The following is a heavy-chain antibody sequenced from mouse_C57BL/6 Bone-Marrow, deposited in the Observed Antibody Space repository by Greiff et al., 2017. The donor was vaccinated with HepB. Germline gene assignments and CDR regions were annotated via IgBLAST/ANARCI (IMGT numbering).Heavy chain of an antibody. J-gene: IGHJ4*01. Sequence: VQLKQSGPELVKPGASVKMSCKASGYTFTDYNMHWVKQSHGKSLEWIGYINPNNGGTSYNQKFKGKATLTVNKSSSTAYMERRSLTSEDSAVYYCATLYAMDYWGQGTSVTVSS. V-gene: IGHV1-22*01. CDR1: GYTFTDYN. CDR3: ATLYAMDY. CDR2: INPNNGGT.